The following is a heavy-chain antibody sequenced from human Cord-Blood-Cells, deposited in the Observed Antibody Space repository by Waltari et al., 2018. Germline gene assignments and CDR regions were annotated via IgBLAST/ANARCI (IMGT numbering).Heavy chain of an antibody. CDR2: IRSKANSYAT. CDR1: GFTFSGCA. Sequence: EVQLVESGGGLVQPGGSLKLSCAASGFTFSGCAMHWVRQASGKGLEWVGRIRSKANSYATAYAASVKGRFTISRDDSKNTAYLQMNSLKTEDTAVYYCTTDAFDIWGQGTMVTVSS. CDR3: TTDAFDI. V-gene: IGHV3-73*02. J-gene: IGHJ3*02.